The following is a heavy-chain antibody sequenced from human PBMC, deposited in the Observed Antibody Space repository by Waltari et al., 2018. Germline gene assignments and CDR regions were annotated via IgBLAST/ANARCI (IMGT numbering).Heavy chain of an antibody. D-gene: IGHD3-16*01. J-gene: IGHJ4*02. Sequence: EVQLVESGGGLVQPGGSLRLSCAASGFTFSSYSMNWVRQAPGKGLEWVSYISSRSSTIYYADSVKGRFTISRDNAKNSLYLQMNSLRAEDTAVYYCARDGGAYFDYWGQGTLVTVSS. CDR3: ARDGGAYFDY. V-gene: IGHV3-48*04. CDR2: ISSRSSTI. CDR1: GFTFSSYS.